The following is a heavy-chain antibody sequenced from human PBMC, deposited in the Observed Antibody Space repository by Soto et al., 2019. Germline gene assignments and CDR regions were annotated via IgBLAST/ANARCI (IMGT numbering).Heavy chain of an antibody. Sequence: ASVKVSCKTSGYTFSNYGITWVRQAPGQPLEWLGWISLYSDGTNFAQKFQGRGAMTIDTSTTAAYMDLRGLRSDDTAVYYCARVVPGAEACFGPGGKGTLVPVSS. CDR3: ARVVPGAEACFGP. CDR2: ISLYSDGT. D-gene: IGHD2-2*01. CDR1: GYTFSNYG. J-gene: IGHJ5*02. V-gene: IGHV1-18*01.